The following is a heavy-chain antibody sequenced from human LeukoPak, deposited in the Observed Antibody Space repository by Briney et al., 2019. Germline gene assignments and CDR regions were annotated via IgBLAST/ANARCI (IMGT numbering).Heavy chain of an antibody. CDR1: GGSISSSSYY. J-gene: IGHJ5*02. V-gene: IGHV4-39*01. D-gene: IGHD6-13*01. Sequence: PSETLSLTCSVSGGSISSSSYYWGWIRQPPGKGLEWIGSIYYSGSTYYNPSLKSRVTISVDTSKNQFSLKLSSVTAADTAVYYCARPRGSWAAADTNWFDPWGQGTLVTVSS. CDR3: ARPRGSWAAADTNWFDP. CDR2: IYYSGST.